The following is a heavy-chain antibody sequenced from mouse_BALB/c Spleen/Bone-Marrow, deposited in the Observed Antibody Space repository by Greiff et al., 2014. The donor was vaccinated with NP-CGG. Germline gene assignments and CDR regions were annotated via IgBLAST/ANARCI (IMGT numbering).Heavy chain of an antibody. D-gene: IGHD2-2*01. CDR1: GYTFTSYW. CDR3: ARSRDGYDSFAY. J-gene: IGHJ3*01. CDR2: INPSTGYT. V-gene: IGHV1-7*01. Sequence: QVQLQQPGAELAKPGASVKVSCKASGYTFTSYWMHWVKQRPGQGLEWIGYINPSTGYTEYNQKFKDKATLTADKSSSTAYMQLSSLTSEDSAVYYCARSRDGYDSFAYWGQGTLVTVSA.